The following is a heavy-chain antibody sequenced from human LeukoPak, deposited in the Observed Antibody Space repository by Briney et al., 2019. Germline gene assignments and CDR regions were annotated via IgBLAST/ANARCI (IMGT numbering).Heavy chain of an antibody. Sequence: GASVKVSCKASGGTFSSYAISWVRQAPGQGLEWMGGIIPIFGTANYAQKFQGRVTITADKSTSTAYMELSSLRSEDTAVYYCAVTSYYSGYTPPESYYYYYYMDVWGKGTTVTVSS. V-gene: IGHV1-69*06. CDR2: IIPIFGTA. CDR3: AVTSYYSGYTPPESYYYYYYMDV. D-gene: IGHD5-12*01. J-gene: IGHJ6*03. CDR1: GGTFSSYA.